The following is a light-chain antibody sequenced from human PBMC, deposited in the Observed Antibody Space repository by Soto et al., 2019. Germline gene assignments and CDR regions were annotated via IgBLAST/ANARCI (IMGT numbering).Light chain of an antibody. J-gene: IGKJ1*01. CDR1: QSISVS. V-gene: IGKV1-5*01. Sequence: DLQMTQSPSTLSASVGDTVTITCRASQSISVSLAWYQQKPGKAPNLLIYDASTLQGGVPSRFSGSGSGTEFTLTVTSLQPEDFATYFCQQYDKYSTFGHGTKVDIK. CDR3: QQYDKYST. CDR2: DAS.